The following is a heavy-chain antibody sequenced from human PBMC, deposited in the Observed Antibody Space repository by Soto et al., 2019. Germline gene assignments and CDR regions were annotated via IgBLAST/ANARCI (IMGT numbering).Heavy chain of an antibody. CDR1: GYTFTSYG. J-gene: IGHJ4*02. CDR2: ISAYNGNT. CDR3: ARDLAAAAY. Sequence: GASVKVSCKASGYTFTSYGISWVRQAPGQGLEWMGWISAYNGNTNYAQKLQGRVTVTTDTSTSTVYLELSSLRSDDTAVYYCARDLAAAAYWGQGTLVTVSS. V-gene: IGHV1-18*01. D-gene: IGHD6-13*01.